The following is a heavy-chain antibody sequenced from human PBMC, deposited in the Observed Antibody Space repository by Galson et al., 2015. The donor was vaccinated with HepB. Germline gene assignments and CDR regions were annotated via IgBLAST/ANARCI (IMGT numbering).Heavy chain of an antibody. Sequence: SVKVSCKASGYTFTVYYMHWVRQAPGQGLEWMGRINPNSGGTDYAQNFQGRVTMTRDKSFSTAYMELSRLRSDDTAVYYCAKDWDLVGATTTRPFDCWGQGTLVTVSS. CDR1: GYTFTVYY. J-gene: IGHJ4*02. CDR2: INPNSGGT. D-gene: IGHD1-26*01. CDR3: AKDWDLVGATTTRPFDC. V-gene: IGHV1-2*06.